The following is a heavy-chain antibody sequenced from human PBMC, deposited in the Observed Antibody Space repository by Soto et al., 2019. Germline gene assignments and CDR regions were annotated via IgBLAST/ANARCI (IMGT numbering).Heavy chain of an antibody. V-gene: IGHV4-59*08. Sequence: PSETLSLTCTVSGGCISSFYWIWVRQPPGKGLEWIGSIHNSGSTDYSPSLQGRVAISLDTSKNQFSLKLTSVTAADTAVYYCLRSHGGYWGQGTLVTVSS. CDR1: GGCISSFY. CDR2: IHNSGST. J-gene: IGHJ4*02. CDR3: LRSHGGY. D-gene: IGHD3-10*01.